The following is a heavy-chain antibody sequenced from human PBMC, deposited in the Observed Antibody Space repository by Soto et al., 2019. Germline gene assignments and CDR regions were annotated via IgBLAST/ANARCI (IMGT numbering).Heavy chain of an antibody. V-gene: IGHV3-33*01. D-gene: IGHD6-19*01. Sequence: QVQLVESGGGVVQPGRSLRLSCTASGFTFMTYGMHWVRQAPGMGLEWVALIWGDGSENYYADSVKGRFTISRDNYKNTLYLQMDSLRDGDTAVYFCARDKYNSGSGGIDYWGQGSLVSVSS. CDR1: GFTFMTYG. J-gene: IGHJ4*02. CDR2: IWGDGSEN. CDR3: ARDKYNSGSGGIDY.